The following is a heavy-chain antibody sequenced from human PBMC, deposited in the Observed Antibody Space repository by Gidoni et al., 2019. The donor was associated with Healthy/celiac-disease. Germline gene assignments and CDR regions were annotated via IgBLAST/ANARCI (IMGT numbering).Heavy chain of an antibody. V-gene: IGHV3-21*01. CDR1: GFTFSSYS. D-gene: IGHD7-27*01. J-gene: IGHJ4*02. CDR2: ISSSSSYI. CDR3: ARDASEDWGFDY. Sequence: EVQLVESGGGLVKPGGSLRLSCAASGFTFSSYSMNWVRQAPGKGLEWVSSISSSSSYIYYADSVKGRFTISRDNAKNSLYLQMNSLRAEDTAVYYCARDASEDWGFDYWGQGTLVTVSS.